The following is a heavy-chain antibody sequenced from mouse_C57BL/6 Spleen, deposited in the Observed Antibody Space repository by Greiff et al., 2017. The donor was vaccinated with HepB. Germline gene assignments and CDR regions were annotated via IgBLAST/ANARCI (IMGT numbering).Heavy chain of an antibody. D-gene: IGHD1-1*01. V-gene: IGHV1-26*01. CDR1: GYTFTDYY. Sequence: EVQLQQSGPELVKPGASVKISCKASGYTFTDYYMNWVKQSHGKSLEWIGDINPNNGGTSYNQKFKGKATLTVDKSSSTAYMELRSLTSEDSAVYYCARYYYGSLAWFAYWGQGTLVTVSA. CDR2: INPNNGGT. CDR3: ARYYYGSLAWFAY. J-gene: IGHJ3*01.